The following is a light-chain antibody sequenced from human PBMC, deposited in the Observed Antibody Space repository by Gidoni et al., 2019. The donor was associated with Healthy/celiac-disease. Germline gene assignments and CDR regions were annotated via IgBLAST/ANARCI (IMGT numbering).Light chain of an antibody. V-gene: IGLV1-47*01. Sequence: QSVLTQPPSASGTPGQRVPISCSGSSSNIGSNYVYWYPQLPGTAPKLLIYRNNQRPSWVPDRFSGSKSGTSASLAISGLRSEDEADYYCAAWDDSLSGWVFGGGTKLTVL. CDR1: SSNIGSNY. CDR3: AAWDDSLSGWV. J-gene: IGLJ3*02. CDR2: RNN.